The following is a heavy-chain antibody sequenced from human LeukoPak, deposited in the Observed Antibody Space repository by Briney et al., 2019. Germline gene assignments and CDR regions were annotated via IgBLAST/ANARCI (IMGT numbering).Heavy chain of an antibody. Sequence: PSETLSLTCAVYGGSFSGYYWSWIRQPPGKGLEWIGEINHSGSTNYNPSLKSRVTISVDTSKNQFSLKLSSVTAADTAVYYCAKIPGRTKYYYDSSGYSNNYYYYGMDVWGQGTTVTVSS. CDR1: GGSFSGYY. CDR2: INHSGST. V-gene: IGHV4-34*01. CDR3: AKIPGRTKYYYDSSGYSNNYYYYGMDV. J-gene: IGHJ6*02. D-gene: IGHD3-22*01.